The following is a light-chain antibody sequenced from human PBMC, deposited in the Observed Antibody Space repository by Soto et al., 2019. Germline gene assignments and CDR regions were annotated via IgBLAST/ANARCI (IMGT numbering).Light chain of an antibody. CDR1: QSVSNY. CDR2: DAS. V-gene: IGKV3-11*01. J-gene: IGKJ5*01. Sequence: EIVLTQSPATLSFSAGERATLSCRASQSVSNYLAWYQQKPGQAPRLLIYDASNRATGIPAKFSGSGSGTDFTLTISSLEPEDFAVYYCQQRSNWITFGQGTRLEIK. CDR3: QQRSNWIT.